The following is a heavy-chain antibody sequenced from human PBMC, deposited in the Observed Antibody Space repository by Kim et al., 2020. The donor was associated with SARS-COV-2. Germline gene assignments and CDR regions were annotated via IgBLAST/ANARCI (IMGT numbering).Heavy chain of an antibody. J-gene: IGHJ4*02. D-gene: IGHD5-18*01. Sequence: DSVKGRITISRDNGKNSKYLQMNRLRAEDTAVYYGARDKQLWLMGGYFDYWGQGTLVTVSS. CDR3: ARDKQLWLMGGYFDY. V-gene: IGHV3-11*06.